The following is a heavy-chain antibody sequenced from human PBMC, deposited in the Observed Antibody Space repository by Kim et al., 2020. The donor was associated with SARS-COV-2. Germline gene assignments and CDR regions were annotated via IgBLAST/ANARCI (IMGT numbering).Heavy chain of an antibody. CDR3: ARDYWGTAGTKYTDY. Sequence: ADSVKGRLTISRDNSKNTAYLPMSSLRSDDTAVYYCARDYWGTAGTKYTDYWGQGTLVTVSS. D-gene: IGHD6-13*01. V-gene: IGHV3-33*01. J-gene: IGHJ4*02.